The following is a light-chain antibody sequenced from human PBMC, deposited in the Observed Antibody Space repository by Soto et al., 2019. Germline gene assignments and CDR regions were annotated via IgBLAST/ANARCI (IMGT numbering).Light chain of an antibody. CDR1: SSDVGSYDR. Sequence: QSALTQPPSVSGSPGQSVTISCTGTSSDVGSYDRVSWYHQPPATAPKLMIYEVSNRPSGVPDRFSGSKSGNTASLTISGLQAEDEADYYCSSWTSSSTFVFGTGTKLTVL. CDR3: SSWTSSSTFV. V-gene: IGLV2-18*02. J-gene: IGLJ1*01. CDR2: EVS.